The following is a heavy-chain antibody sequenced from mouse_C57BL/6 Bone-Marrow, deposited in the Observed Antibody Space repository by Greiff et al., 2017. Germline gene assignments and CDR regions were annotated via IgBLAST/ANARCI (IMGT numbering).Heavy chain of an antibody. CDR2: IDPENGDT. Sequence: VQLQQSGAELVRPGASVKLSCTASGFNIKDDYMHWVKPRPEQGLEWIGWIDPENGDTEYASKFQGEATITADPSSNTAYLQLSSLTSEDTAVYYCTTVGGTSFDYWGQGTTLTVSS. V-gene: IGHV14-4*01. J-gene: IGHJ2*01. CDR1: GFNIKDDY. CDR3: TTVGGTSFDY. D-gene: IGHD1-1*02.